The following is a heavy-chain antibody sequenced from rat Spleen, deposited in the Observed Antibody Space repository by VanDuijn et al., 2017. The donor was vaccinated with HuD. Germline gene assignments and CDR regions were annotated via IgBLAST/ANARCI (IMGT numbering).Heavy chain of an antibody. CDR1: GFTFSDYG. V-gene: IGHV5-25*01. CDR3: ARHRYKRTVAAVDY. J-gene: IGHJ2*01. Sequence: EVQLVESGGGLVQPGRSMKLSCAASGFTFSDYGMVWVLQAPTKGLEWVASISTGGGNTYYRDSVKGRFTISRDNAKSTLYLQMDSLRSEDTATYYCARHRYKRTVAAVDYWGQGVMVTVSS. CDR2: ISTGGGNT. D-gene: IGHD1-8*01.